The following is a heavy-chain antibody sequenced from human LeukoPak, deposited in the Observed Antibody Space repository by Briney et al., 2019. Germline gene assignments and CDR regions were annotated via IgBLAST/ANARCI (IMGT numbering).Heavy chain of an antibody. Sequence: ASVKVSCKASGYTFTGYYMHWVRQAPGQGLEWMGWINPNSGGTNYAQKFQGRVTMTRDTSISTAYMELSRLRSDDTAVYYCARDSSYRAGKGVGGYWGQGTLVTVSS. CDR1: GYTFTGYY. V-gene: IGHV1-2*02. D-gene: IGHD3-3*01. CDR2: INPNSGGT. J-gene: IGHJ4*02. CDR3: ARDSSYRAGKGVGGY.